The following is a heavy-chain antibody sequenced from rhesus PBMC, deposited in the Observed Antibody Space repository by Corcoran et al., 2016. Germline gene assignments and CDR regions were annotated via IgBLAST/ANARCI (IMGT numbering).Heavy chain of an antibody. D-gene: IGHD3-16*01. V-gene: IGHV4-73*01. CDR1: GGPISGYYY. CDR3: ARGDYSGSYYSWYFDI. Sequence: QVNLQQWGEGLVKPSETLSLTCAVYGGPISGYYYWNWIRQAPGKGLEWIGNIDGNSATTNYNPSLKNRVTISKDTSKTQFALKLSSVTAADTAVYYCARGDYSGSYYSWYFDIWGPGTPITISS. CDR2: IDGNSATT. J-gene: IGHJ2*01.